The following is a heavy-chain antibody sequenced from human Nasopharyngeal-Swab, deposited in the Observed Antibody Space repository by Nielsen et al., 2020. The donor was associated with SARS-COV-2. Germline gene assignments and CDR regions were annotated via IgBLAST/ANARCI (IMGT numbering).Heavy chain of an antibody. Sequence: GESLKISCAASGFTFSSYSMNWVRQAPGKGLEWVSYISSSSSTIYYADSVKGRFTISRDNAKNSLYLQMNSLRAEDTAVYYCARDEGGIFRADHDYYGMDVWGQGTTVTVSS. CDR2: ISSSSSTI. D-gene: IGHD2-15*01. J-gene: IGHJ6*02. CDR1: GFTFSSYS. CDR3: ARDEGGIFRADHDYYGMDV. V-gene: IGHV3-48*04.